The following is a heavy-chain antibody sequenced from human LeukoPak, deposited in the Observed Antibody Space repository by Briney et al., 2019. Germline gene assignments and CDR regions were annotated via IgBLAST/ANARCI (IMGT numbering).Heavy chain of an antibody. D-gene: IGHD2-2*01. CDR1: GFTFGDYA. Sequence: PGRSLRLSCAASGFTFGDYAMHWVRQAPGKGLEWVSGISWNSGSIGYADSVKGRFTISRDNSKNTLYLQMNSLRAEDTAVYYCAKDLPGDIVVVPAAIHGMDVWGQGTTVTVSS. J-gene: IGHJ6*02. CDR3: AKDLPGDIVVVPAAIHGMDV. V-gene: IGHV3-9*01. CDR2: ISWNSGSI.